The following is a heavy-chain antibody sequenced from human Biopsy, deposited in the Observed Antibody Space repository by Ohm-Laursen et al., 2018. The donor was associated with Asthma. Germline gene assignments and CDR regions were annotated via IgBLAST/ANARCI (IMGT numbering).Heavy chain of an antibody. J-gene: IGHJ5*02. CDR1: GYTFTGYY. CDR3: AREGITGTTAWFDP. CDR2: INPNSGGT. V-gene: IGHV1-2*06. D-gene: IGHD1-7*01. Sequence: ASVKVSCKASGYTFTGYYMHWVRQAPGQGLEWMGRINPNSGGTNYAQKFQGRVTMARDTSISTAYMELSRLRSDDTAVYYCAREGITGTTAWFDPWGQGTLVTVSS.